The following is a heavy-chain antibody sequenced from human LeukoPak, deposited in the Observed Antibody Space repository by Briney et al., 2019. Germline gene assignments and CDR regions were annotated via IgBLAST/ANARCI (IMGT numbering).Heavy chain of an antibody. CDR1: GFTFSNYG. D-gene: IGHD2-2*01. J-gene: IGHJ4*02. CDR2: ISYDGSNN. V-gene: IGHV3-30*18. CDR3: AKDYCTRTSCYGSMGY. Sequence: GGSLRLSCAAPGFTFSNYGMHWVRQAPGKGLEWVAVISYDGSNNYYSDSVKGRFTISRDNSKNTLYLQMNSLRAEDTAVYYCAKDYCTRTSCYGSMGYWGQGTLVTVSS.